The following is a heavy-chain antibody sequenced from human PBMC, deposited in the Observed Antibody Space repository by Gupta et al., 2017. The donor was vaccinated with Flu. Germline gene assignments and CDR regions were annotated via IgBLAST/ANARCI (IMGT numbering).Heavy chain of an antibody. D-gene: IGHD3-10*01. CDR2: INPNSGGT. J-gene: IGHJ4*02. CDR3: ARAMGYYGSGPWLDFDY. V-gene: IGHV1-2*02. Sequence: QVQLVQSGAEVKKPGASVKVSCKASGYTFTGYYMHWVRQAPGQGLEWMGWINPNSGGTNYAQKLQGRVTMTRDTSISTAYMELSRLRSDDTAVYYCARAMGYYGSGPWLDFDYWGQGTLVTVSS. CDR1: GYTFTGYY.